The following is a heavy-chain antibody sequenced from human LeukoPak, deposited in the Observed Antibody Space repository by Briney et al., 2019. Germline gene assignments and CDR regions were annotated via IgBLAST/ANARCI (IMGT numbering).Heavy chain of an antibody. J-gene: IGHJ6*02. CDR2: IKQDGSEK. CDR1: GFTFSNFW. CDR3: ARDQYELRSYYYGMDV. Sequence: GGSLRLSCAASGFTFSNFWMSWVRQAPGKGLEWVANIKQDGSEKYYVGSVRGRFTISRDNVKNSLYLQMNSLRVEDTGVYYCARDQYELRSYYYGMDVWGQGTTVTVSS. D-gene: IGHD2-2*01. V-gene: IGHV3-7*03.